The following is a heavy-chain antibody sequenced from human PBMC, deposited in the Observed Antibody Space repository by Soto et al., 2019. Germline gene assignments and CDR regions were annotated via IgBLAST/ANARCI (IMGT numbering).Heavy chain of an antibody. Sequence: QLQLQESGPGLVKPSETLSLTCTVSGGSISSGSYYWGWIRQPPGKGLEWVGSMYYSGNTYYNPSLKGRVTISVDTSTDKFSLKLSSVPAADTAVYYCARHGREGGSDWHFIDYWAQGTLVTVSS. V-gene: IGHV4-39*01. CDR1: GGSISSGSYY. D-gene: IGHD5-12*01. J-gene: IGHJ4*02. CDR2: MYYSGNT. CDR3: ARHGREGGSDWHFIDY.